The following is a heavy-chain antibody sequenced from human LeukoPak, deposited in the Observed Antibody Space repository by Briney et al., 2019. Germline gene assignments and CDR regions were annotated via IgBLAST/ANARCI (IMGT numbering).Heavy chain of an antibody. D-gene: IGHD5-12*01. CDR3: ARGGLYGYDVFDY. V-gene: IGHV3-23*01. Sequence: GGSLRLSCAASGFTFSSYAMSWVRQAPGKGLEWVSGISGSGGSTYYADSVEGRFTISRDNSKTTLYLQMNSLRAEDTAVYHCARGGLYGYDVFDYWGQGTLVTVSS. CDR2: ISGSGGST. J-gene: IGHJ4*02. CDR1: GFTFSSYA.